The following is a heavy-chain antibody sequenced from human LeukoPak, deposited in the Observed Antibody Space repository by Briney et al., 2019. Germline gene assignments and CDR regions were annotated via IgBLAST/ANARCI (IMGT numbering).Heavy chain of an antibody. CDR1: GGSISSGSYY. CDR3: ATCTTSCYGWFHI. CDR2: IYTSGST. J-gene: IGHJ3*02. V-gene: IGHV4-61*02. Sequence: KPSQTLSLTCTVSGGSISSGSYYWSWIRQPAGKGLEWIGRIYTSGSTNYNPSLKSRVTISVDTSKNQFSLKLSSVTAADTAVYYCATCTTSCYGWFHIWGQGTMVTVSS. D-gene: IGHD2-2*01.